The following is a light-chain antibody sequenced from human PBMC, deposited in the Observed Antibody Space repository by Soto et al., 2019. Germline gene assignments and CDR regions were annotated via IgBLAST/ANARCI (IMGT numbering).Light chain of an antibody. V-gene: IGLV1-40*01. Sequence: QSVLTQPPSVSGAPGQRVTISCTRSSSNIGAGYDVHWYQQLPGTAPKLLIYGNSNRPSGVPDRFSGSKSGTSASLAITGLQADDEADYYCQSYDSSLSAVVFGGGTKVTVL. CDR3: QSYDSSLSAVV. CDR1: SSNIGAGYD. J-gene: IGLJ2*01. CDR2: GNS.